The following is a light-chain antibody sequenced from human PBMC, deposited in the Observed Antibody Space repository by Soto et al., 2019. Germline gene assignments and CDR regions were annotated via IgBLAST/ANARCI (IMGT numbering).Light chain of an antibody. V-gene: IGKV1-39*01. J-gene: IGKJ1*01. CDR2: ATS. Sequence: DIQMTQSPSSLSASVGDRVTITFRASQSIANYLNWYQQKPGKAPNLLIYATSRLQSGVPSRFSGSGSGTEYTLTISSLQPEDFATYSCQQSHSTPRTFGQGTKVEVK. CDR1: QSIANY. CDR3: QQSHSTPRT.